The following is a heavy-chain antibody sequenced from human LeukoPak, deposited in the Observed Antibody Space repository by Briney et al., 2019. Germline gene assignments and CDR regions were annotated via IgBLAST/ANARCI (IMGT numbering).Heavy chain of an antibody. CDR3: AREGPYCGGDCYGNYYGMDV. Sequence: GGSLRLSCAASGFTFSSYAMHWVRQAPGKGVEWGAVISYDGSTKYYAYSVTGRLTLPRHNSNHTLSLPMNSLTAEDTAVYYCAREGPYCGGDCYGNYYGMDVWGQGTTVTVSS. CDR1: GFTFSSYA. CDR2: ISYDGSTK. D-gene: IGHD2-21*02. V-gene: IGHV3-30*04. J-gene: IGHJ6*02.